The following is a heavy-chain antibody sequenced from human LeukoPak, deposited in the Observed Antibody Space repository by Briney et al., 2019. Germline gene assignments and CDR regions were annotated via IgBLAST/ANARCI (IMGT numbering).Heavy chain of an antibody. Sequence: GESLKISCKGSGYSFTNQWIGWVRQAPGQGLEWMGWIIAYNGNTNYAQKLQGRVTMTTDTSTSTAYMELRSLRSDDTAVYYCARGSWTYYYDSSGYPEDYWGQGTLVTVSS. J-gene: IGHJ4*02. CDR2: IIAYNGNT. V-gene: IGHV1-18*01. CDR1: GYSFTNQW. CDR3: ARGSWTYYYDSSGYPEDY. D-gene: IGHD3-22*01.